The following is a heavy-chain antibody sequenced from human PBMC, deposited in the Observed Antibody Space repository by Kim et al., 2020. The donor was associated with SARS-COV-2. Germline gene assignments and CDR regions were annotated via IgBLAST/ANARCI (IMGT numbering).Heavy chain of an antibody. CDR2: IKSKTDGGTT. D-gene: IGHD5-18*01. V-gene: IGHV3-15*01. CDR3: TTARVQLWLGAFDI. Sequence: GGSLRLSCAASGFTFSNAWMSWVRQAPGKGLEWVGRIKSKTDGGTTDYAAPVKGRFTISRDDSKNTLYLQMNSLKTEDTAVYYCTTARVQLWLGAFDIWGHGTMVTVSS. J-gene: IGHJ3*02. CDR1: GFTFSNAW.